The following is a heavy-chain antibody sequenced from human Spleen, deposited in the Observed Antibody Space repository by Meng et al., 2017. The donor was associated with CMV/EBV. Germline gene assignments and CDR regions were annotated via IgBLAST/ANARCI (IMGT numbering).Heavy chain of an antibody. CDR2: INSDGSII. D-gene: IGHD3-22*01. CDR3: ARGGYRSDYYDSTGYSI. Sequence: GESLKISCAASGFTFDDYAMHWVRQPPGKGLVWLSRINSDGSIINSADSVKGRFTISRDNAENTLYLEMNSLRVEDSAVYYCARGGYRSDYYDSTGYSIRGQGILVTVSS. J-gene: IGHJ4*02. CDR1: GFTFDDYA. V-gene: IGHV3-74*01.